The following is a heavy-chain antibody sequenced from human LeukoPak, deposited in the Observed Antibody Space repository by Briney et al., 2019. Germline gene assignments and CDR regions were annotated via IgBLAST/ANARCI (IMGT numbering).Heavy chain of an antibody. CDR1: GFTFSDHY. CDR3: ARVQLGNYGEYDY. Sequence: PGGSLRLSCAGSGFTFSDHYMDWVRQAPGKGLEWVGRSRNKRNSYTTEYAASVKGRFTISRDDSKNSLYLQMNSLTTEDAAIYFCARVQLGNYGEYDYWGQGTVVTVSS. J-gene: IGHJ4*02. D-gene: IGHD1-7*01. CDR2: SRNKRNSYTT. V-gene: IGHV3-72*01.